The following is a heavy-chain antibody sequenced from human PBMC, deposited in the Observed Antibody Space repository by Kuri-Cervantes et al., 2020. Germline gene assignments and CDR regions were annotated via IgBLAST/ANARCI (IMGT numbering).Heavy chain of an antibody. V-gene: IGHV1-46*01. J-gene: IGHJ4*02. Sequence: ASVKVSCKASGYTFTSYYMHWVRQAPGQGLEWMGIINPSGGSTSYAQKFQGRATMTRNTSISTAYMGLSTLRSEDTAVYYCAKRGYSYGELDYWGQGTLVTVSS. CDR3: AKRGYSYGELDY. CDR1: GYTFTSYY. CDR2: INPSGGST. D-gene: IGHD5-18*01.